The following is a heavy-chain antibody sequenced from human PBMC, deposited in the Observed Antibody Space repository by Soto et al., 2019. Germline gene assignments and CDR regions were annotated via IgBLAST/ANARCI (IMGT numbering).Heavy chain of an antibody. V-gene: IGHV3-30*03. CDR1: GFTFSSYG. J-gene: IGHJ4*02. D-gene: IGHD5-18*01. Sequence: VQLVESGGGLVKPGGSLRLSCAASGFTFSSYGMHWVRQAPGKGLEWVAVISYDGSNKYYADSVKGRFTISRDNSKNTLYLQMNSLRAEDTAVYYCASQIQSYFDYWGQGTLVTVSS. CDR3: ASQIQSYFDY. CDR2: ISYDGSNK.